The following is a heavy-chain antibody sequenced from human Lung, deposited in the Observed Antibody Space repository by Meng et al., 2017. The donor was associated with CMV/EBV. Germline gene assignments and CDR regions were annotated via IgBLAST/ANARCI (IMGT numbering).Heavy chain of an antibody. Sequence: SXXVSXKASGGTFNSYSISWVRQAPGQGLEWMGGSIPMYATVNYAQKFQGRVTITTDESASTAYMELSSLRSEDTGVYYCVRDCSVASCYDFYYYGMDVWGRGTTVTVS. CDR1: GGTFNSYS. V-gene: IGHV1-69*05. CDR3: VRDCSVASCYDFYYYGMDV. J-gene: IGHJ6*02. CDR2: SIPMYATV. D-gene: IGHD2-2*01.